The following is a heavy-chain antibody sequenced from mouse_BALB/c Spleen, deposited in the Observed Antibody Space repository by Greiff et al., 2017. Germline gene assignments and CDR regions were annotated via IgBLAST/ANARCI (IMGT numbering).Heavy chain of an antibody. Sequence: EVHLVESGGGLVKLGGSLKLSCAASGFTFSSYYMSWVRQTPEKRLELVAAINSNGGSTYYPDTVKGRFTISRDNAKNTLYLQMSSLKSEDTALYYCARAYYGNSVMDYWGQGTSVTVSS. V-gene: IGHV5-6-2*01. CDR2: INSNGGST. D-gene: IGHD2-10*01. CDR1: GFTFSSYY. J-gene: IGHJ4*01. CDR3: ARAYYGNSVMDY.